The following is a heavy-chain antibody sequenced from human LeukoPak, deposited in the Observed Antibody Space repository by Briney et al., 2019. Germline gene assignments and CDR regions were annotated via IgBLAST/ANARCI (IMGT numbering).Heavy chain of an antibody. CDR3: ARGAEMATMGSIGWFDP. J-gene: IGHJ5*02. D-gene: IGHD5-24*01. V-gene: IGHV4-59*01. CDR1: GGSISSYY. Sequence: SETLSLTCTVSGGSISSYYWSWIRQPPGKGLEWIGYIYYSGGTNYNPSLKSRVTISVDTSKNQFSLKLSSVTAADTAVYYCARGAEMATMGSIGWFDPWGQGTLVTVSS. CDR2: IYYSGGT.